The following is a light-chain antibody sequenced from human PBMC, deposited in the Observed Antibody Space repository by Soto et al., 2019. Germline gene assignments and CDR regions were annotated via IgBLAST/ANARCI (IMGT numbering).Light chain of an antibody. CDR3: QQYSSSTT. Sequence: DIQMTQSPSALSASVGDRATITCRASQSISSWLAWYQQKPGKPPKLLIYGASSLAAGVPSRFSGSGSGTDFTLTISSLQPDDFASYYCQQYSSSTTCGQGTKV. V-gene: IGKV1-5*01. CDR2: GAS. J-gene: IGKJ1*01. CDR1: QSISSW.